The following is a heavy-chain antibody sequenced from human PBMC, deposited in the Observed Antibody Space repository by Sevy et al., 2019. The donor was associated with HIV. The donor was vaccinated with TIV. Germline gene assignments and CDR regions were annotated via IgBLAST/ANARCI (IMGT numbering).Heavy chain of an antibody. D-gene: IGHD6-13*01. V-gene: IGHV3-30*02. J-gene: IGHJ4*02. CDR3: AKNTAAVGTGGFDY. Sequence: GGSLRLSCTTSGFTFSYSGMHWVRHAPGKGLEWVTFIQYDGRNTHYADSVKGRFTISRDNSKNTLYLQMNSLRGDDTAVYYCAKNTAAVGTGGFDYWGQGALVTVSS. CDR2: IQYDGRNT. CDR1: GFTFSYSG.